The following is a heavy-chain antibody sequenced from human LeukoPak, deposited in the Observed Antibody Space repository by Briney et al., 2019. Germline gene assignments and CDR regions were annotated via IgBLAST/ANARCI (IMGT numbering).Heavy chain of an antibody. Sequence: GGSLRLSCAASGFTLSTYWMNWVRQAPGKGLEWVANIKEDGSEKYYVDSVEGRFTISRDNAKNSLYLEMNSLRAEDTAVYYCARDRNTDFWSGYYTNYCDYWGQGTLVTVSS. CDR2: IKEDGSEK. CDR3: ARDRNTDFWSGYYTNYCDY. V-gene: IGHV3-7*01. J-gene: IGHJ4*02. D-gene: IGHD3-3*01. CDR1: GFTLSTYW.